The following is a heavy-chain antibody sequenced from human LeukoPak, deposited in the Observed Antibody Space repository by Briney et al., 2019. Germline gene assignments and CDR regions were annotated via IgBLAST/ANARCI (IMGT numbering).Heavy chain of an antibody. J-gene: IGHJ4*02. D-gene: IGHD5-24*01. CDR1: GFTFDDYA. CDR2: ISWNSGSI. CDR3: ASRSSRDGYND. V-gene: IGHV3-9*01. Sequence: GGSLRLSCAASGFTFDDYAMHWVRHGPGKGLEWVSGISWNSGSIGYADSVKGRFTISRDNAKNSLYLQMNSLRAEDTAVYYCASRSSRDGYNDWGQGTLVTVSS.